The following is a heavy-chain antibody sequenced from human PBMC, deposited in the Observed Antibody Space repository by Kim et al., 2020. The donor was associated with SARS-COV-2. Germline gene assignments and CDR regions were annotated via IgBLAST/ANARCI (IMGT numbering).Heavy chain of an antibody. V-gene: IGHV3-30*04. CDR3: ATELTDYGDYETPVEYFDY. D-gene: IGHD4-17*01. Sequence: GGSLRLSCAASGFTFSSYAMHWVRQAPGKGLEWVAVISYDGSNKYYADSVKGRFTISRDNSKNTLYLQMNSLRAEDTAVYYCATELTDYGDYETPVEYFDYWGQGTLVTVSS. J-gene: IGHJ4*02. CDR1: GFTFSSYA. CDR2: ISYDGSNK.